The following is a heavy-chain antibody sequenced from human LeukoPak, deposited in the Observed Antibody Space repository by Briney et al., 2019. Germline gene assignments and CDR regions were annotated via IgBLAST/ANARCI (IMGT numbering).Heavy chain of an antibody. Sequence: SETLSLTCTVPGGSISSYYRSWIRQPPGKGLEWIGYIYTSGSTNYNPSLKSRVTISVDTSKNQFSLKLSSVTAADTAVYYCARQIGWELLWYFDYGGQGTLVTVSS. CDR2: IYTSGST. CDR1: GGSISSYY. CDR3: ARQIGWELLWYFDY. J-gene: IGHJ4*02. V-gene: IGHV4-4*09. D-gene: IGHD1-26*01.